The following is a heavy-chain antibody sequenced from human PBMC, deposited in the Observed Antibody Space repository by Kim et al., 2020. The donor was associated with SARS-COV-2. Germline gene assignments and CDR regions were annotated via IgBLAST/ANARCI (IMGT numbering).Heavy chain of an antibody. CDR2: ISYDGSNK. V-gene: IGHV3-30-3*01. Sequence: GGSLRLSCAASGFTFSSYAMHWVRQAPGKGLEWVAVISYDGSNKYYADSVKGRFTISRDNSKNTLYLQMNSLRAEDTAVYYCASSYMGSVEMATIPMDYWGQGTLVTVSS. D-gene: IGHD5-12*01. J-gene: IGHJ4*02. CDR3: ASSYMGSVEMATIPMDY. CDR1: GFTFSSYA.